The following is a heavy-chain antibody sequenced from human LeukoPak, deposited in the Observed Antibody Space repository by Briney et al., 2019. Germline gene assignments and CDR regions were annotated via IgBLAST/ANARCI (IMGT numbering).Heavy chain of an antibody. J-gene: IGHJ4*02. CDR3: ARLVVPEAFDFHS. Sequence: SETLSLTCSVSSGSITTYYWNWIRQAPGPEPEWIGYFHHSGSANYHPSLKSRVTLSIDTSKHQFFLRLTSVTAADTAVYYCARLVVPEAFDFHSWGQGTLVTVSS. CDR2: FHHSGSA. D-gene: IGHD2-2*01. V-gene: IGHV4-59*08. CDR1: SGSITTYY.